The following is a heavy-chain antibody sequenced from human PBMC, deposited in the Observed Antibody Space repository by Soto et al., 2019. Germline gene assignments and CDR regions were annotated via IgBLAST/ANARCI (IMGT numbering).Heavy chain of an antibody. D-gene: IGHD1-7*01. CDR1: GGTCSSYA. J-gene: IGHJ5*02. CDR3: ARGGTFLELPGSNWFDP. V-gene: IGHV1-69*01. Sequence: QVQLVQSGAEVKKPGSSVKVSCKDSGGTCSSYAISWVRQAPGQGLEWMRGIIPIFGTANYAQKFQGRVTITADESTSTAYMELSSLRSEDTAVYYCARGGTFLELPGSNWFDPWGQGTLVTVSS. CDR2: IIPIFGTA.